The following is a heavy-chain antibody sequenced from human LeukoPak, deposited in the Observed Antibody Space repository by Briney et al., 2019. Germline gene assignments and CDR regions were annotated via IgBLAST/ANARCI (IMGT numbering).Heavy chain of an antibody. CDR2: IYYSGST. V-gene: IGHV4-39*07. CDR3: ARDIGDSSGYYYLSLGFFDY. J-gene: IGHJ4*02. Sequence: SETLSLTCTVSGGSISSSSYYWGWIRQPPRKGLEWIGSIYYSGSTYYNPSLKSRVTISVDTSKNQFSLKLSSVTAADTAVYYCARDIGDSSGYYYLSLGFFDYWGQGTLVTVSS. CDR1: GGSISSSSYY. D-gene: IGHD3-22*01.